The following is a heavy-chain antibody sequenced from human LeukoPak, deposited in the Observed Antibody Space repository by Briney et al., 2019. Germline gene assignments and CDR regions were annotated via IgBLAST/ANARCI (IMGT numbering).Heavy chain of an antibody. CDR1: GGTFSSHA. D-gene: IGHD3-10*01. CDR3: NIGEFTHPLNFDY. V-gene: IGHV1-69*13. Sequence: SVKVSCKASGGTFSSHAISWVRQAPGQGLEWMGGIIPIFGTANYAQKFQGRVTITADESTSTAYMELSSLRSEDTAVYYCNIGEFTHPLNFDYWGQGTLVTVSS. J-gene: IGHJ4*02. CDR2: IIPIFGTA.